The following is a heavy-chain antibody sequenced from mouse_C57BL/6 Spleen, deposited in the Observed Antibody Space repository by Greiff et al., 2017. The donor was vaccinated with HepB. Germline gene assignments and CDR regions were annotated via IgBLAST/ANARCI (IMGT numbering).Heavy chain of an antibody. CDR1: GYTFTGYW. V-gene: IGHV1-9*01. Sequence: QVQLKESGAELMKPGASVKLSCKATGYTFTGYWIEWVKQRPGHGLEWIGEILPGSGSTNYNEKFKGKATFTADTSSNTAYMQLSTLTTKDSAIYYCASGGVLRPPYAMDYWGQGTSVTVSS. J-gene: IGHJ4*01. CDR2: ILPGSGST. CDR3: ASGGVLRPPYAMDY. D-gene: IGHD1-2*01.